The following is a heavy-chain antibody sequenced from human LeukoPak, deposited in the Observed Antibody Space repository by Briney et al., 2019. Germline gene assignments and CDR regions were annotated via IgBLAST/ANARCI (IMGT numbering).Heavy chain of an antibody. CDR2: INPSGGST. CDR3: ARDFEYQLLSPFDY. V-gene: IGHV1-46*01. Sequence: ASVKVSCKASGYTFTSYYMHWERQAPGQGLEWMGIINPSGGSTSYAQKFQGRVTMTTDTSTSTAYMELRSLRSDDTAVYYCARDFEYQLLSPFDYWGQGTLVTVSS. D-gene: IGHD2-2*01. J-gene: IGHJ4*02. CDR1: GYTFTSYY.